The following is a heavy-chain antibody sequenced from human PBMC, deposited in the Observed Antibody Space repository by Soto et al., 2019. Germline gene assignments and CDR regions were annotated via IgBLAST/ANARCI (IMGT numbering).Heavy chain of an antibody. CDR3: ASLRTIVSSLNWFDP. J-gene: IGHJ5*02. Sequence: SETLSLTCAVYGGSFSGYYWSWIRQPPGKGLEWIGEINHSGSTNYNPSLKSRVTISVDTSKNQFSLKLSTVTAADTAVDYCASLRTIVSSLNWFDPWGQGTLVTVSS. CDR1: GGSFSGYY. V-gene: IGHV4-34*01. D-gene: IGHD3-10*01. CDR2: INHSGST.